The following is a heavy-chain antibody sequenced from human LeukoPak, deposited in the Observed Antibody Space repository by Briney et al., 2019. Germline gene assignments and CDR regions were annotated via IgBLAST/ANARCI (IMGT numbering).Heavy chain of an antibody. V-gene: IGHV4-34*01. CDR3: ARARTTVTTDY. J-gene: IGHJ4*02. CDR2: INHSGST. CDR1: GSSISSGYY. D-gene: IGHD4-17*01. Sequence: PSKTLSLTCTVSGSSISSGYYRSWNRQPPGKGLEWIGEINHSGSTNYNPSLKSRVTISVDTSKNQFSLKLSSVTAADTAVYYCARARTTVTTDYWGQGTLVTVSS.